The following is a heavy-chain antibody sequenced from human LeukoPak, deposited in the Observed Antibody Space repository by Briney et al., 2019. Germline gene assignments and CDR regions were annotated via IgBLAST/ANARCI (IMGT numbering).Heavy chain of an antibody. Sequence: PSETLSLTCAVYGESLNSYYWSWIRQPPGKGLEWIGEIYEGGSTEYNPSPKSRVTISMVPSKQQFSLSLTSVTAADTAVYYCARGAWATRLGSWGLGTPVIVSS. CDR1: GESLNSYY. D-gene: IGHD2-15*01. CDR3: ARGAWATRLGS. J-gene: IGHJ4*02. V-gene: IGHV4-34*01. CDR2: IYEGGST.